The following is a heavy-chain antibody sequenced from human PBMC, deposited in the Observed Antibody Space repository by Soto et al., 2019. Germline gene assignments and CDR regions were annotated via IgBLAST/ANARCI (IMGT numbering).Heavy chain of an antibody. CDR3: ATAVYCRSASCSNWFDP. D-gene: IGHD2-2*01. V-gene: IGHV4-30-4*01. J-gene: IGHJ5*02. CDR1: GGSINSGDYY. Sequence: SETLSLTCSVSGGSINSGDYYWSWIRQPPGKGLEWIGYIYYSGSTYYNPSLRSRVIISVDTSKNQFSLKLASVTAADTAVYYCATAVYCRSASCSNWFDPWGQGTLVTVSS. CDR2: IYYSGST.